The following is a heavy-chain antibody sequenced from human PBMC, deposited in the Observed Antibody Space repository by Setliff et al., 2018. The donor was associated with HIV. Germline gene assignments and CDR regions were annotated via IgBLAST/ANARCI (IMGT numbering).Heavy chain of an antibody. CDR2: IDHSGST. CDR3: ARADIVVVPAAISSIFYYYYYMGV. D-gene: IGHD2-2*01. J-gene: IGHJ6*03. V-gene: IGHV4-34*01. CDR1: GAPFSGFH. Sequence: SETLSLTCAVYGAPFSGFHWGWIRQSPGKGLEWIGEIDHSGSTKYNPSLKSRVTLSVDTSKNQFSLKLSSVTAADTAVYYCARADIVVVPAAISSIFYYYYYMGVWGKGTTVTVSS.